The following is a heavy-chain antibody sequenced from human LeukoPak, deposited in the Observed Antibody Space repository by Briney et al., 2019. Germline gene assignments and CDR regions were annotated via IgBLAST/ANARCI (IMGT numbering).Heavy chain of an antibody. Sequence: PSETLSLTCTVSGGSISSYYWSWIRQPPGKGLEWIGYIYYTGSTDYNPSLKSRVAISLDTSKNQFSLKLSSVTAADTAVYYCARGSKAAPGTFDYWGQGTLVTVSS. CDR2: IYYTGST. CDR3: ARGSKAAPGTFDY. CDR1: GGSISSYY. D-gene: IGHD6-13*01. J-gene: IGHJ4*02. V-gene: IGHV4-59*01.